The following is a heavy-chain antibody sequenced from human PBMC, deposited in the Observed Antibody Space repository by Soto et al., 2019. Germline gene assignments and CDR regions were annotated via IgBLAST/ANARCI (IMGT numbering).Heavy chain of an antibody. D-gene: IGHD3-3*01. CDR1: GGSFSGYY. CDR2: INHSGST. CDR3: ARRDFWSGYFNWFDL. V-gene: IGHV4-34*01. Sequence: PSETLSLTCAVYGGSFSGYYWSWIRQPPGKGLEWIGEINHSGSTNYNPSLKSRVTISVDTSKNQFSLKLSSVTAADTAVYYCARRDFWSGYFNWFDLWGQGTLVTVSS. J-gene: IGHJ5*02.